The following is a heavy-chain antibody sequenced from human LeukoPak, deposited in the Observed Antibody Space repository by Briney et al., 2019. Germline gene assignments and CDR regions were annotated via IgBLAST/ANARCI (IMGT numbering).Heavy chain of an antibody. V-gene: IGHV3-53*04. CDR2: IYSGGST. CDR1: GFTVSSNY. D-gene: IGHD2-2*01. CDR3: ARMTGNRGDIVVVPAAIGWFDP. Sequence: PGGSLRLSCAASGFTVSSNYMSWVRQAPGKGLEWVSVIYSGGSTYYADSVKGRFTISRYNSKNTLYLQMNSLRAEDTAVYYCARMTGNRGDIVVVPAAIGWFDPWGQGTLVPVSS. J-gene: IGHJ5*02.